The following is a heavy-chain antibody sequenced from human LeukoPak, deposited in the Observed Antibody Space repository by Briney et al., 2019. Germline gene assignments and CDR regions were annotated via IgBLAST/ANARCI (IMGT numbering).Heavy chain of an antibody. J-gene: IGHJ4*02. CDR2: ITWDGGST. Sequence: GGSLRLSCAASGLTFSEYTMHWVRQTPGKGLEWVSLITWDGGSTFYADSVKGRFTISRDNSENSLSLQMNSLTTDDTALYRCATERLRYFHHWGPGTLVTVSS. CDR1: GLTFSEYT. CDR3: ATERLRYFHH. V-gene: IGHV3-43*01.